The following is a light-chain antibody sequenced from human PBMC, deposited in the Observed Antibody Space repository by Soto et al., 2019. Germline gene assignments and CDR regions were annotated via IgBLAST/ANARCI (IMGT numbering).Light chain of an antibody. Sequence: DIQMTQAPSTLSASVGDRVTITCRASQRISSWLAWYQQKPGKAPKLLIYDASSLESGVPSRFSGSGSGTEFTLTISSLQPDDFATYYCQQYNSYLWTFGQGTKV. J-gene: IGKJ1*01. CDR1: QRISSW. V-gene: IGKV1-5*01. CDR3: QQYNSYLWT. CDR2: DAS.